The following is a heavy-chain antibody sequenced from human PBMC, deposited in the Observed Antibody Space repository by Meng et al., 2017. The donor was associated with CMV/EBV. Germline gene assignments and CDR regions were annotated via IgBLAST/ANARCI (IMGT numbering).Heavy chain of an antibody. CDR1: GFTFSSYS. V-gene: IGHV3-30*04. CDR3: ARDQRDYVWGTYPWD. Sequence: GESLKISCAASGFTFSSYSMHWVRQAPGKGPEWVTVISYDGNNKYYADSVKGRFTVSRDNSENTVYLQLNSLRVEDTAMYYCARDQRDYVWGTYPWDWGQGTLVTVSS. D-gene: IGHD3-16*02. J-gene: IGHJ4*02. CDR2: ISYDGNNK.